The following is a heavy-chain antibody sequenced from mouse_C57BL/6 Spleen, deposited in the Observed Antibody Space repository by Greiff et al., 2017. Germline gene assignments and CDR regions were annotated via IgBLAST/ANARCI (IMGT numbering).Heavy chain of an antibody. V-gene: IGHV1-82*01. CDR1: GYAFSSSW. Sequence: QVQLQQSGPELVKPGASVKISCKASGYAFSSSWMNWVKQRPGKGLEWIGRIYPGDGDTNYNGKFKGKATLTADKSSSTAYMQLSSLTSEDSAVYVCARSDYYGSSRFAYWGQGTLVTVSA. J-gene: IGHJ3*01. CDR3: ARSDYYGSSRFAY. CDR2: IYPGDGDT. D-gene: IGHD1-1*01.